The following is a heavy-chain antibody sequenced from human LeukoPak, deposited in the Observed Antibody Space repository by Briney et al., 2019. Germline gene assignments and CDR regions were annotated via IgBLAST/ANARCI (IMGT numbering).Heavy chain of an antibody. CDR1: GFTFSSYG. CDR2: ISYDGSNK. J-gene: IGHJ6*02. CDR3: AKAHGYSYGYYYYGMDV. D-gene: IGHD5-18*01. V-gene: IGHV3-30*18. Sequence: GRSLRLSCAASGFTFSSYGMHWVRQAPGKGLEWVAIISYDGSNKYYADSVKGRFTISRDNSKNTLYLQMNSLRAEDTAVYYCAKAHGYSYGYYYYGMDVWGQGTTVTVSS.